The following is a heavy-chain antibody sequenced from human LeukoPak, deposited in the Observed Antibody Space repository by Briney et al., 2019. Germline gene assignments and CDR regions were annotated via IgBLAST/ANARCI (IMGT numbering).Heavy chain of an antibody. V-gene: IGHV1-69*06. J-gene: IGHJ6*03. D-gene: IGHD3-16*01. CDR2: IIPIFGTP. CDR3: AKQGAVRQDYYMDV. CDR1: GDSFSSYA. Sequence: SVKVSCKASGDSFSSYAITWVRQAPGQGLGWMGRIIPIFGTPTYAQKFQGRVTITADMGSSTAYLELTSLTAEDTARYFCAKQGAVRQDYYMDVWGNGTTVTVSS.